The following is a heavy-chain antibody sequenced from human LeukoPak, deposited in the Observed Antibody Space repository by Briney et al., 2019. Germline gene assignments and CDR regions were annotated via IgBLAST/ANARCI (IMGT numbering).Heavy chain of an antibody. CDR3: AGAGGWWELFYYFDY. CDR1: GYTFTSYG. V-gene: IGHV1-46*01. D-gene: IGHD1-26*01. CDR2: INPSGGST. Sequence: ASVKVSCKASGYTFTSYGISWVRQAPGQGLEWMGIINPSGGSTSYAQKFQGRVTMTRDMSTSTVYMELSSLRSDDTAVYYCAGAGGWWELFYYFDYWGQGTLVTVSS. J-gene: IGHJ4*02.